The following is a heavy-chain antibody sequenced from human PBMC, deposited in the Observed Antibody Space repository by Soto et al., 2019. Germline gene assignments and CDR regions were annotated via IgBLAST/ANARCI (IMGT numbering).Heavy chain of an antibody. CDR3: AKGDIVVVVAARPYYFDY. CDR1: GFTFSSYA. Sequence: EVQLLESGGGLVQPGGSLRLSCAASGFTFSSYAMSWVRQAPGKGLEWVSAISGSGGSTYYADSVKGRFTISRDNSKSTLYLQMNSLRAEDTAVYYCAKGDIVVVVAARPYYFDYWGQGTLVTVSS. D-gene: IGHD2-15*01. V-gene: IGHV3-23*01. J-gene: IGHJ4*02. CDR2: ISGSGGST.